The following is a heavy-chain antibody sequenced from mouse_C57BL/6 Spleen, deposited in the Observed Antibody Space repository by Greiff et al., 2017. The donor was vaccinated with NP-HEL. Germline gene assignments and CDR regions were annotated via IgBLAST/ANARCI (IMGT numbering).Heavy chain of an antibody. CDR3: TTSGAFAY. Sequence: VQLQQSGAELVRPGASVKLSCTASGFKIKDDYMHWVKQRPEQGLEWIGWIDPENGDTAYASKFQGKATITADKSSNTAYLQISSLTSEDTSVYDCTTSGAFAYWGQGTLVTVSA. CDR2: IDPENGDT. V-gene: IGHV14-4*01. CDR1: GFKIKDDY. J-gene: IGHJ3*01.